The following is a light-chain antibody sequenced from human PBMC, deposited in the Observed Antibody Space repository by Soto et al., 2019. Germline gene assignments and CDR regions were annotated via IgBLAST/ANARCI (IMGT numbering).Light chain of an antibody. V-gene: IGKV3-11*01. J-gene: IGKJ2*01. CDR2: DAS. CDR1: QSVGTY. CDR3: QQRYNWPNT. Sequence: EIVLTQSPATLSLSPGERATISCRASQSVGTYLAWYQHNPGQAPRLLIYDASNRATGIPAKFSGSGSGTDFTLTISSPEPEDFAVYYCQQRYNWPNTFGQGTKLEIK.